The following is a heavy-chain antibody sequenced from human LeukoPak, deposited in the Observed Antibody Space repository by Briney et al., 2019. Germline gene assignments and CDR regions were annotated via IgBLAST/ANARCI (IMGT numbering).Heavy chain of an antibody. J-gene: IGHJ4*02. D-gene: IGHD2-2*01. CDR1: GFTFSSYG. CDR3: AKDQQKSWSSTFDY. V-gene: IGHV3-30*02. CDR2: IRYDGSNK. Sequence: GGSLRLPCAASGFTFSSYGMHWVRQAPGKGLEWVAFIRYDGSNKCYADSVKGRFTISRDNSKNTLYLQMNSLRAEDTAVYYCAKDQQKSWSSTFDYWGQGTLVTVSS.